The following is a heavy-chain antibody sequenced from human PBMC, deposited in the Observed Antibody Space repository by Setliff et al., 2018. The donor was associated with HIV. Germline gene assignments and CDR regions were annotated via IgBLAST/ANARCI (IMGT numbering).Heavy chain of an antibody. CDR3: ARHESGRSSSWSNFDY. Sequence: SETLSLTCTVSGGSISGSVWSWIRQPPGKGLEFVGYIYYMGRTTYNPSLKSRLTISVDKSKSQFSLKLSSVTAADTAVYYCARHESGRSSSWSNFDYWGQGTLVTV. CDR1: GGSISGSV. CDR2: IYYMGRT. J-gene: IGHJ4*02. V-gene: IGHV4-59*08. D-gene: IGHD6-13*01.